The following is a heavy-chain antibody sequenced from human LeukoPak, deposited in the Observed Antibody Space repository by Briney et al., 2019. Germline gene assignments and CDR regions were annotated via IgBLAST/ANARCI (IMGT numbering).Heavy chain of an antibody. CDR2: IIPILGIA. D-gene: IGHD4-17*01. CDR1: GGTFSSYA. CDR3: ARPSWGHDYGDYFGAFDI. Sequence: ASVKVSCKASGGTFSSYAISWVRQAPGQGLEWMGRIIPILGIANYAQKFQGRVTITADKSTSTAYMELSSLRSEDTAVYYCARPSWGHDYGDYFGAFDIWGQGTMVTVSS. J-gene: IGHJ3*02. V-gene: IGHV1-69*04.